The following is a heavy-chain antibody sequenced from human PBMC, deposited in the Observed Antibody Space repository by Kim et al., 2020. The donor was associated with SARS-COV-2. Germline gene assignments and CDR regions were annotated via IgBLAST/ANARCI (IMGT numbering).Heavy chain of an antibody. J-gene: IGHJ5*02. Sequence: SPSFQGEVTISADKSISTAYLQWSSLKASDTAMYYCARHNRGLRYNWFDPWGQGTLVTVSS. V-gene: IGHV5-51*01. CDR3: ARHNRGLRYNWFDP. D-gene: IGHD1-26*01.